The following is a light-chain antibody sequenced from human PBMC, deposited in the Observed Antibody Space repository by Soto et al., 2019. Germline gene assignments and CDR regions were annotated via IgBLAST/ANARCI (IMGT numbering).Light chain of an antibody. J-gene: IGLJ1*01. CDR3: SSYTTSNTRQIV. CDR1: SSEVGGYNY. CDR2: DVT. V-gene: IGLV2-14*03. Sequence: QSVLTQPASVSGSPGQSITISCTGTSSEVGGYNYVSWYQHHPGKAPKLIIYDVTSRPSGVSIRFSGSKSDNTASLTISGLQPEDEADYHCSSYTTSNTRQIVFGTGTKVNVL.